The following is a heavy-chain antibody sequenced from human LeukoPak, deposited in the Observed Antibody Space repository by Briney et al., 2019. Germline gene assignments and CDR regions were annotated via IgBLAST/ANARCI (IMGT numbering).Heavy chain of an antibody. CDR1: GFTFSSYA. CDR2: ISGSGGST. V-gene: IGHV3-23*01. D-gene: IGHD3-22*01. Sequence: GGSLRLSCAASGFTFSSYAMSWVRQAPGKGLEWVSAISGSGGSTYYADSVKGRFTISRDNSKNTLYLQMNSLRAEDTAVYYCAKPVGGYYDSSGYFPFDYWGQGTLVTVSS. CDR3: AKPVGGYYDSSGYFPFDY. J-gene: IGHJ4*02.